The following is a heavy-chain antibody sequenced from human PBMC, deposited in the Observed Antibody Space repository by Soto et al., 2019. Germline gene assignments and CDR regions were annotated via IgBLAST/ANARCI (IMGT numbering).Heavy chain of an antibody. CDR2: LHHGGST. D-gene: IGHD5-12*01. V-gene: IGHV4-4*02. J-gene: IGHJ4*02. CDR1: RYSINNNNW. CDR3: TKNSAYALDY. Sequence: SETLSLTCDVSRYSINNNNWWSWVRQPPGGGLEWIGELHHGGSTNYNPSLESRATFSVDISKNQFFLKLSSVTAADTAVYYCTKNSAYALDYWGQGTLVTAPQ.